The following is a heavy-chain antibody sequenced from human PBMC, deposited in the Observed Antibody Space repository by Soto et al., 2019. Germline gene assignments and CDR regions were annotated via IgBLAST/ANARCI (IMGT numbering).Heavy chain of an antibody. Sequence: ASVKVSCKASGYTFTGYYMHWVRQAPGQGPEWMGWINPNSGGANYAQKFQGRVTMTRDTSISTAYMELSRLRSDDTAVYYCASCYSRSYGMDAWGQGTTVTVSS. D-gene: IGHD6-13*01. CDR1: GYTFTGYY. J-gene: IGHJ6*02. CDR2: INPNSGGA. V-gene: IGHV1-2*02. CDR3: ASCYSRSYGMDA.